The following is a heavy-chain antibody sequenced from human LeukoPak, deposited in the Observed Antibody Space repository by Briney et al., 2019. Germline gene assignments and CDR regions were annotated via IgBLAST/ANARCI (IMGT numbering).Heavy chain of an antibody. CDR2: IWYDGNNK. CDR3: AREPQGCSGGSCYSYGMDV. D-gene: IGHD2-15*01. Sequence: GGFLRLSCAASGFTFSSYGMHWVRQAPGKGLEWVAVIWYDGNNKYYADSVKGRFTISRDNSKNTLYLQMNSLRAEDTAVYYCAREPQGCSGGSCYSYGMDVWGKGTTVTVSS. CDR1: GFTFSSYG. J-gene: IGHJ6*04. V-gene: IGHV3-33*01.